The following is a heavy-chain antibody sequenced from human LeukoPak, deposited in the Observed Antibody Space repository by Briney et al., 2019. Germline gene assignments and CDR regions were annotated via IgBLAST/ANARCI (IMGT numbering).Heavy chain of an antibody. D-gene: IGHD6-13*01. CDR2: IKSKTDGGTT. CDR3: TTESLYVAAAFDY. Sequence: PGGALRLSCAASGFTFSNAWMSWVRQAPGKGLEWVGRIKSKTDGGTTDYAAPVKGRFTISRDDSKNTLYLQMNSLKTEDTAVYYCTTESLYVAAAFDYWGQGTLVTVSS. J-gene: IGHJ4*02. V-gene: IGHV3-15*01. CDR1: GFTFSNAW.